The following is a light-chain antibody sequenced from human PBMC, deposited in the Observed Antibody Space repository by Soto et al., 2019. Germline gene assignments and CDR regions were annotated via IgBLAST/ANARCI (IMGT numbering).Light chain of an antibody. V-gene: IGKV3-20*01. J-gene: IGKJ1*01. CDR2: GAS. Sequence: EIVLTQSPGPLSLSPGERATLSCRASQSVSSSYLAWYQQKPGQAPRPLIYGASSRAIGIPDRFSGSGSGTDFTLTISRLEPEDFAVYYGQQYGSSPWTFGQGTKVEIK. CDR1: QSVSSSY. CDR3: QQYGSSPWT.